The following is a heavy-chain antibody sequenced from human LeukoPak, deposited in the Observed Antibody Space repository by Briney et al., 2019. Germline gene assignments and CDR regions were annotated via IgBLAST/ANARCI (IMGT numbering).Heavy chain of an antibody. V-gene: IGHV3-48*01. CDR3: VRDPPRTVPGIDFDY. D-gene: IGHD6-19*01. J-gene: IGHJ4*02. CDR1: GFTFSNYW. CDR2: ISSSGSPI. Sequence: GGSLRLSCAASGFTFSNYWMSWVRQAPGKGLEWVSYISSSGSPIYYADSLKGRFTISRDNAKNSLYLQMNSLRAEDTAVYYCVRDPPRTVPGIDFDYWGQGTLVTVSS.